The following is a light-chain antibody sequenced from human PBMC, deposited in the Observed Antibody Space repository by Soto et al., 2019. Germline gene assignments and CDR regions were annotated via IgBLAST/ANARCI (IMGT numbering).Light chain of an antibody. J-gene: IGKJ5*01. Sequence: DIQMTQSPSSVSASVGDRVTITCRASQGISTWLAWYQQKPGRAPNLLVYAASSLQTGVPSRFSGGGSGKEFILPTINLQPEDFAAYYCQQAYTFPFSFGQGTRLEIK. V-gene: IGKV1-12*01. CDR2: AAS. CDR1: QGISTW. CDR3: QQAYTFPFS.